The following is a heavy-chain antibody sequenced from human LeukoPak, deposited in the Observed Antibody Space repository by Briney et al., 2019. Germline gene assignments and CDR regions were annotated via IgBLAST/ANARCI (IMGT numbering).Heavy chain of an antibody. CDR1: GLTFSDAW. CDR2: IKQDGSEK. J-gene: IGHJ4*02. D-gene: IGHD3-3*01. CDR3: ARDRVPGITIFGVSYFDY. Sequence: GGSLRLSCAASGLTFSDAWMSWVRQAPGKGLEWVANIKQDGSEKYYVDSVKGRFTISRDNAKNSLYLQMNSLRAEDTAVYYCARDRVPGITIFGVSYFDYWGQGTLVTVSS. V-gene: IGHV3-7*01.